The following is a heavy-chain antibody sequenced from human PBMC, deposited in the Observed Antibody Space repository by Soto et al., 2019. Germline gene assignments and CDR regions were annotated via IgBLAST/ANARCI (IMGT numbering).Heavy chain of an antibody. CDR2: IYYSGST. J-gene: IGHJ4*02. Sequence: PSETLSLTCTVSGGSISSSSYYWGWIRQPPGKGLEWIGSIYYSGSTYYNPSLKSRVTISVDTSKNQFSLKLSSVTAADTAVYYCARHPATWAAFDYWGQGTLVTVSS. D-gene: IGHD5-12*01. V-gene: IGHV4-39*01. CDR3: ARHPATWAAFDY. CDR1: GGSISSSSYY.